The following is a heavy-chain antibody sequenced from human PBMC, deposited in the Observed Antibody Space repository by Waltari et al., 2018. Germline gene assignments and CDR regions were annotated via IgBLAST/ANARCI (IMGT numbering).Heavy chain of an antibody. CDR2: ISAGSGNK. CDR3: VRDHRFAFDN. Sequence: EVQLVESGGGLAQPGGYLRLSCAASGFTFSSYSVNWVRQAPGKGLEWVSYISAGSGNKRYADSVEGRFSISRDNTRNSLSLQMNSLRVEDTAVYYCVRDHRFAFDNWGQGTVVSVSS. J-gene: IGHJ3*02. V-gene: IGHV3-48*04. CDR1: GFTFSSYS.